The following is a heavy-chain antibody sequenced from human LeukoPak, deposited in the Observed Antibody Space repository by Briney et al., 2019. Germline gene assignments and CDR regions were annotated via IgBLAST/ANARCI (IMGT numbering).Heavy chain of an antibody. D-gene: IGHD6-19*01. CDR1: GGSISSGGYY. CDR3: ASPNRSGATGVFDI. CDR2: IYYSGST. Sequence: PSETLSLTCTVSGGSISSGGYYWSWIRQHPGKGLEWIGYIYYSGSTNYNPSLKSRVTISVDTSKNQFSLKLSSVTAADPAVYYCASPNRSGATGVFDIWGKGKMVTV. V-gene: IGHV4-61*08. J-gene: IGHJ3*02.